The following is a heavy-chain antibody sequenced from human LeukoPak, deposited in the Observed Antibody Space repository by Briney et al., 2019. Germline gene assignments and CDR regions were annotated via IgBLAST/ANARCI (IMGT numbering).Heavy chain of an antibody. J-gene: IGHJ4*02. D-gene: IGHD3-10*01. V-gene: IGHV4-59*01. CDR1: GGSISSYY. CDR2: IYYRGSA. CDR3: ARAGNYYSSGSYLGY. Sequence: SETLSLTCTVSGGSISSYYWSWVRQPPGRGLEWIGYIYYRGSANYNPSLKSRVTISVDTSNNHFSLKLSSVTAADTAVYYCARAGNYYSSGSYLGYWGQGTLVTVSS.